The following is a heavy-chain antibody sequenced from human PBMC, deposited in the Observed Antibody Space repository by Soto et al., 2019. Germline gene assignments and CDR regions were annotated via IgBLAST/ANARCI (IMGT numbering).Heavy chain of an antibody. CDR3: AKDGDFWGGYYKHRGFDY. CDR2: ISYDGSNK. D-gene: IGHD3-3*01. CDR1: GFTFSSYG. V-gene: IGHV3-30*18. J-gene: IGHJ4*02. Sequence: GESLKISCAASGFTFSSYGMHWVRQAPGKGLEWVAVISYDGSNKYYADSVKGRFTISRDSSKNTLFLQMNSLRDEDTALYYCAKDGDFWGGYYKHRGFDYWGQGTLVTVSS.